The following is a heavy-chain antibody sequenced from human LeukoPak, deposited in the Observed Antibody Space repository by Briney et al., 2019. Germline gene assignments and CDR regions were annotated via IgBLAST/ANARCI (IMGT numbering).Heavy chain of an antibody. D-gene: IGHD3-3*01. CDR3: AKHGYYDFWTGGFDY. CDR2: ISGSGGST. V-gene: IGHV3-23*01. J-gene: IGHJ4*02. CDR1: GFTFSSYA. Sequence: GGSLRLSCAASGFTFSSYAMGWVRQAPGKGLEWVSAISGSGGSTYYADSVKGRFTISRDNSKNTLYLQMNSLRAEDTAVYYCAKHGYYDFWTGGFDYWGQGTLVTVSS.